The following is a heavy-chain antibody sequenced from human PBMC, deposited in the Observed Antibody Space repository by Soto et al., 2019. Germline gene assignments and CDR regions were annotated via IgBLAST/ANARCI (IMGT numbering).Heavy chain of an antibody. CDR3: ARQDYGILPGYYYAY. CDR2: IYPGDSDT. Sequence: PGESLKISCKGSGYSFTSYWIGWVRQMPGKGLEWMGIIYPGDSDTRYSPSFQGQVTISADKSISTAYLQWSSLKASDTAMYYCARQDYGILPGYYYAYWGQGTLVTVSS. CDR1: GYSFTSYW. V-gene: IGHV5-51*01. D-gene: IGHD3-9*01. J-gene: IGHJ4*02.